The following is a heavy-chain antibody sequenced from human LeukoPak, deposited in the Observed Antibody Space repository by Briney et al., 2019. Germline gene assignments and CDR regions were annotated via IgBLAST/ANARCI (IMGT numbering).Heavy chain of an antibody. D-gene: IGHD6-13*01. Sequence: GGSLRLSCAASGFTVSSNYMSWVRHAPAKGLEWVSVIYSGSSTYYADSVKGRFTISRDNPKNTLCLQMNSLRAEDTAVYYCVCSSWYGIDYWGQGTLVTVSS. CDR1: GFTVSSNY. J-gene: IGHJ4*02. V-gene: IGHV3-53*01. CDR2: IYSGSST. CDR3: VCSSWYGIDY.